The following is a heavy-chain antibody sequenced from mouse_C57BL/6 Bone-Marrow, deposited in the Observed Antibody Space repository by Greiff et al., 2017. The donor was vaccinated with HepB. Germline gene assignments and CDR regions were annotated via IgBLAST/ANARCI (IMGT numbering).Heavy chain of an antibody. V-gene: IGHV1-55*01. D-gene: IGHD2-4*01. CDR2: IYPGSGST. J-gene: IGHJ3*01. CDR1: GYTFTSYW. CDR3: ARGDYDLPPVGY. Sequence: QVQLKQPGAELVKPGASVKLSCKASGYTFTSYWITWVKQRPGQGLEWIGDIYPGSGSTNYNEKFKSKATLTVDTSSSTAYMQLSSLTSEDSAVYYCARGDYDLPPVGYWGQGTLVTVSA.